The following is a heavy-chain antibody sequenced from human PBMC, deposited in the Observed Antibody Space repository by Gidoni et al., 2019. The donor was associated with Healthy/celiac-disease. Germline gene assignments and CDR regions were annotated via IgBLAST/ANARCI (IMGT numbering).Heavy chain of an antibody. J-gene: IGHJ3*02. V-gene: IGHV3-30*04. CDR3: ARDRGVYDYVWGSYRPDAFDI. CDR2: ISYDGSNK. Sequence: QVQLVESGGGVVQPGRSLRLSCAASGFTFSSYAMHWVRQAPGKGLEWVAVISYDGSNKYYADSVKGRFTISRDNSKNTLYLQMNSLRAEDTAVYYCARDRGVYDYVWGSYRPDAFDIWGQGTMVTVSS. D-gene: IGHD3-16*02. CDR1: GFTFSSYA.